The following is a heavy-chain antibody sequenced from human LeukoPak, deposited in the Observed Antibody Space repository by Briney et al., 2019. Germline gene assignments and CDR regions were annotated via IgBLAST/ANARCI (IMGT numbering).Heavy chain of an antibody. CDR1: GFTVITND. J-gene: IGHJ4*02. V-gene: IGHV3-53*01. CDR2: LYSDGNT. Sequence: GGSLRLSCAASGFTVITNDMTWVRQAPGKGLEWVSVLYSDGNTKYSDSVQDRFTISRDNSKKKLYLEMNSMSPDDTAVYYCARGVEPLAANTLAYWGQGTLVTVSS. CDR3: ARGVEPLAANTLAY. D-gene: IGHD1-14*01.